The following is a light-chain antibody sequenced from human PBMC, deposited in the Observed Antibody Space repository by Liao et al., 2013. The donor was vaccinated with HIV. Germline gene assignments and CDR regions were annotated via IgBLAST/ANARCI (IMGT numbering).Light chain of an antibody. CDR3: QAWDTSTVV. J-gene: IGLJ2*01. Sequence: SYVLTQPPSVSVAPGKTARITCGGDNIGDKGVHWYQQKPGQAPVLVIYHDSDRPSGIPERFSGSNSGNTATLTISGTQVMDEADYYCQAWDTSTVVFGGGTKLTVL. CDR1: NIGDKG. V-gene: IGLV3-21*01. CDR2: HDS.